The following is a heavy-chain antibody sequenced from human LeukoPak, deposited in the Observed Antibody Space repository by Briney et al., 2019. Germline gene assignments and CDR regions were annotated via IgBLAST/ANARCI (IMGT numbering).Heavy chain of an antibody. Sequence: SETLSLTCTVSGFSISSGHYWGWVRQPPGAGLEWIGSVYQSGTTYYNPSLKSRVTTSVDMSKNQFSLRLRPVTAADTAVYYCARIFIRNGYSSYFDCWGQGALVTVSS. CDR1: GFSISSGHY. CDR2: VYQSGTT. J-gene: IGHJ4*02. D-gene: IGHD5-18*01. CDR3: ARIFIRNGYSSYFDC. V-gene: IGHV4-38-2*02.